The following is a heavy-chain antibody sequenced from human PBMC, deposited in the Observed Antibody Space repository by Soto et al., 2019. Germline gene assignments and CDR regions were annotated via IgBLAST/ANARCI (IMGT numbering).Heavy chain of an antibody. J-gene: IGHJ4*02. CDR2: ITYSGNT. D-gene: IGHD2-8*01. CDR1: GGSVSSVGYY. V-gene: IGHV4-31*03. Sequence: SETLSLTCTVSGGSVSSVGYYWSWIRQHPGKGLEWIGYITYSGNTYYNPSLGSRVTMSADTSKNQFSLKLSSVTAADTAVYFCVRGGSCTNGVCSVFDYWGQGTLVTVSS. CDR3: VRGGSCTNGVCSVFDY.